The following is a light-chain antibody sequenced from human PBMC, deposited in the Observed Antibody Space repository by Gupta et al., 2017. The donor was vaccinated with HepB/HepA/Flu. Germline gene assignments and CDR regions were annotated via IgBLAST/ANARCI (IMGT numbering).Light chain of an antibody. CDR1: SSDVGGYNY. Sequence: LFRPHSVICTYGQSVTISCTGTSSDVGGYNYVSWYQQHPGKAPKLMIYDVSKRPSGVPDRFSGSKSGNTASLTISGLQAEDEADYYCCSYAGSYTYVFGTGTKVTVL. J-gene: IGLJ1*01. CDR3: CSYAGSYTYV. CDR2: DVS. V-gene: IGLV2-11*01.